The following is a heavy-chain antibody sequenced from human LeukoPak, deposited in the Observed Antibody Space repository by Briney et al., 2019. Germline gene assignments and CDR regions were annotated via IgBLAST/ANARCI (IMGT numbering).Heavy chain of an antibody. CDR3: TTDHRY. Sequence: GGSLRLSCVVSGFTFSNTWMSWVRQAPGKGLEWVGRIKSKVDGATADYGAPVKDRFIISRDDSRNTLTLQMNSLKTEDTAVYYCTTDHRYWGQGTLVTVSS. CDR2: IKSKVDGATA. J-gene: IGHJ4*02. V-gene: IGHV3-15*01. CDR1: GFTFSNTW.